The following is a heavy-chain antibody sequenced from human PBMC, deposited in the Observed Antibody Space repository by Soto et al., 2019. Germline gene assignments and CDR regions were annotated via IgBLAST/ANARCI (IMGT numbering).Heavy chain of an antibody. V-gene: IGHV3-23*01. CDR2: IGESGTPT. CDR1: GFTFSSDA. CDR3: ARYIPGVRYYGMDV. D-gene: IGHD2-2*01. Sequence: GGSLRLSCAASGFTFSSDAMKWVRQAPGKGLEWVSLIGESGTPTYYADSVKGRFTISRDNSGNTLFLEMYSLRAEDTAVYYCARYIPGVRYYGMDVWGQGTMVTVSS. J-gene: IGHJ6*02.